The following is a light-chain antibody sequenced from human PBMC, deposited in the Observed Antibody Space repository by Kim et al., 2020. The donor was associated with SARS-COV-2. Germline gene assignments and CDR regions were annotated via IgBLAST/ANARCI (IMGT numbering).Light chain of an antibody. CDR2: GAS. Sequence: APGERATPSCRASQSVSSSYLAWYQQKPGQAPRLLIYGASSRATDIPDRFSGSGSGTDFTLTISRLEPEDFAVYYCQQYGSSPCTFGQGTKVDIK. CDR3: QQYGSSPCT. CDR1: QSVSSSY. V-gene: IGKV3-20*01. J-gene: IGKJ1*01.